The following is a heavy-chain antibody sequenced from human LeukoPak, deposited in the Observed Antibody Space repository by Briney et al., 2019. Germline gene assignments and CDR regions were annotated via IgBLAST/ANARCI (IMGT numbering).Heavy chain of an antibody. V-gene: IGHV1-69*13. CDR2: IIPIFGTA. Sequence: SVKVSCKASGYTFTSNYIHWVRQAPGQGLEWMGGIIPIFGTANYAQKFQGRVTITADESTSTAYMELSSLRSEDTAVHYCAREGYYNSSGYHFDYWGQGTLVTVSS. J-gene: IGHJ4*02. CDR3: AREGYYNSSGYHFDY. CDR1: GYTFTSNY. D-gene: IGHD3-22*01.